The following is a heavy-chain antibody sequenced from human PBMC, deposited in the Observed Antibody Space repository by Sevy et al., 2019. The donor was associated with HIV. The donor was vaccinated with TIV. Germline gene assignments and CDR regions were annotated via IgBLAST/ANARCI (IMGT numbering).Heavy chain of an antibody. CDR2: INHSGST. D-gene: IGHD3-9*01. J-gene: IGHJ6*02. V-gene: IGHV4-34*01. CDR1: GGSLSGCY. CDR3: ARVLRYPLRYGMDV. Sequence: SQTLSLTCAVYGGSLSGCYWSWIRQPPGKGLGGIGEINHSGSTNYNPSLKSRVTISVDTSKNQFSLKLSSVTAADTAVYYCARVLRYPLRYGMDVWGQGTTVTVSS.